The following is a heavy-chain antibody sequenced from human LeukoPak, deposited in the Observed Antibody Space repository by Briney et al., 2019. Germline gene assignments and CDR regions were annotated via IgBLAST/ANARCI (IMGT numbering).Heavy chain of an antibody. CDR3: AIKYYYDYGMDV. V-gene: IGHV5-10-1*01. J-gene: IGHJ6*02. CDR2: IDPSDSYT. CDR1: GYSFTSYW. Sequence: GESLKISCKGSGYSFTSYWISWVRQMPGKGLEWMGRIDPSDSYTNYSPSFQGHVTISADKSISTAYLQWSSLKASDTAMYYCAIKYYYDYGMDVWGQGTTGPGSS.